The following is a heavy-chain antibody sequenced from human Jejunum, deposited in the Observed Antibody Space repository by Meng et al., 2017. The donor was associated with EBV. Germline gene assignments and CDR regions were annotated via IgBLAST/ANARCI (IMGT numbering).Heavy chain of an antibody. CDR2: MYYTGKA. J-gene: IGHJ5*02. CDR1: GDSVSGYNY. CDR3: ARGRGYDYGDS. D-gene: IGHD4/OR15-4a*01. Sequence: QVQLQGPGPGLLKPSETLSLTCSVSGDSVSGYNYWTWIRQPPGKGLEWIGNMYYTGKAIYKPSLQSRVTISVDTSKNQFSLRVTSVTAADTAIYYCARGRGYDYGDSWGQGTLVTVSS. V-gene: IGHV4-61*01.